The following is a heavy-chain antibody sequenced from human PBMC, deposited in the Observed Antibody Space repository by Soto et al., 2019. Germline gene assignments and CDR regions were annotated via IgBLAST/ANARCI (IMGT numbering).Heavy chain of an antibody. CDR3: ARQIYDSDTGPNFQYYFDS. Sequence: LRESLKISCXGSGYSFAGYWITWVRQKPGKGLEWMGRIDPSDSQTYYSPSFRGHVTISVTKSITTVFLQWSSLRASDTAMYYCARQIYDSDTGPNFQYYFDSWGQGTPVTVT. CDR1: GYSFAGYW. D-gene: IGHD3-22*01. V-gene: IGHV5-10-1*01. CDR2: IDPSDSQT. J-gene: IGHJ4*02.